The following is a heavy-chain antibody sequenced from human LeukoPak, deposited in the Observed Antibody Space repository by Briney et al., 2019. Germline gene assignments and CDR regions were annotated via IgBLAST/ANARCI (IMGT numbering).Heavy chain of an antibody. CDR1: GGSISSSSCY. J-gene: IGHJ6*02. CDR3: VRIAADHPKNYFHYGMDV. V-gene: IGHV4-39*01. D-gene: IGHD6-25*01. CDR2: IHYTGIT. Sequence: SETLSLTCTVSGGSISSSSCYWGWIRQPPGRGLEWIGRIHYTGITYYNPTPESRLTISVDTSKNQFSLKLSSVTAADTAVFYCVRIAADHPKNYFHYGMDVWGQGTTVTVSS.